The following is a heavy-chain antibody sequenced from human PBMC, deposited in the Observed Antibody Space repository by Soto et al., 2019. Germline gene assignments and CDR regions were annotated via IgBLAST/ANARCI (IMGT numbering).Heavy chain of an antibody. CDR2: INHSEST. Sequence: SETLSLTCAVYGGSFSGYYWSWIRQPPGKGLEWIGEINHSESTNYNPSLKSRVNISVDTSKNQFSMKLSTVIAADTAVYYCARAPRYSIFGVVIILYYYYGMDVWGQGTTVTVSS. V-gene: IGHV4-34*01. CDR1: GGSFSGYY. J-gene: IGHJ6*02. D-gene: IGHD3-3*01. CDR3: ARAPRYSIFGVVIILYYYYGMDV.